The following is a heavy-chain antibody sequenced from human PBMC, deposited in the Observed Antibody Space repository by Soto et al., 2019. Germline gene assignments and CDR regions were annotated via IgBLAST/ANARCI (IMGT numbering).Heavy chain of an antibody. V-gene: IGHV4-39*01. J-gene: IGHJ3*02. CDR2: IYYSGST. CDR3: ARPEKAAFDI. CDR1: GGSISSSSYY. Sequence: QLQLQESGPGLVKPSETLSLTCTVSGGSISSSSYYWGWIRQPPGKGLEWSGSIYYSGSTYYNPSLQRRVTISVDTSKNQFSLKLSSVTAADTAVYYCARPEKAAFDIWGQGTMVTVSS.